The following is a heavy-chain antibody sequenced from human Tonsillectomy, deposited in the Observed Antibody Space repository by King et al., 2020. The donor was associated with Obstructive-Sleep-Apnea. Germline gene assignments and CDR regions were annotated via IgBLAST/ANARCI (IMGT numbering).Heavy chain of an antibody. CDR2: VSYDGSNE. CDR1: GFIFSRYA. CDR3: ARDWTGIAAAGRFFDY. J-gene: IGHJ4*02. V-gene: IGHV3-30*04. Sequence: QLVQSGGGVVQPGRSLRLSCAASGFIFSRYAMHWVRQAPGKGLEWVAIVSYDGSNEYYADSVKGRFSVSRDNSKHTLFLQMNSLRVEDTAVYYCARDWTGIAAAGRFFDYWGQGTLVTVSS. D-gene: IGHD6-13*01.